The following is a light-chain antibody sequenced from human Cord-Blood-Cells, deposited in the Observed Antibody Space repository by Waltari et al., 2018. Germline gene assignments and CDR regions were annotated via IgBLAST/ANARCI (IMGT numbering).Light chain of an antibody. CDR2: GAS. V-gene: IGKV3-15*01. CDR1: QSVSSN. J-gene: IGKJ1*01. CDR3: QQYNNLWT. Sequence: EIVMTQSTATLSVSPGERATLSCRASQSVSSNLAWYQQKPGQAPRLRIYGASTRATGIPARFSGSGSGTEFTLTISSLQSEDFAVYYCQQYNNLWTFGQGTKVEIK.